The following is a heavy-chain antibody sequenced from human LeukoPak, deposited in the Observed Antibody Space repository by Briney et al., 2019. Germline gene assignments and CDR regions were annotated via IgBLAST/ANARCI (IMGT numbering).Heavy chain of an antibody. D-gene: IGHD2-2*01. CDR1: GGSISSGGYY. V-gene: IGHV4-61*08. CDR2: INYSGST. Sequence: SQTLSLTCTVSGGSISSGGYYWSWIRQPPGKGLEWIGYINYSGSTNYNPSLKRRVTISVDTSKNQFSLKLTSVTAADTAVYYCASRSPAHDYWGQGTLVTVSS. CDR3: ASRSPAHDY. J-gene: IGHJ4*02.